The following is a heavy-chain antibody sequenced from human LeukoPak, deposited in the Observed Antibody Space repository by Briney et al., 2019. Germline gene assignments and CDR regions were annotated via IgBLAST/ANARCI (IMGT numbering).Heavy chain of an antibody. D-gene: IGHD3-16*02. CDR2: IYYSGST. CDR1: GGSISSGDYY. CDR3: ARGNPDDYVWGSYRLDY. V-gene: IGHV4-30-4*01. Sequence: SQTLSLTRTVSGGSISSGDYYWSWIRQPPGKGLEWIGYIYYSGSTYYNPSLKSRVTISVDTSKNQFSLKLSSVTAADTAVYYCARGNPDDYVWGSYRLDYWGQGTLVTVSS. J-gene: IGHJ4*02.